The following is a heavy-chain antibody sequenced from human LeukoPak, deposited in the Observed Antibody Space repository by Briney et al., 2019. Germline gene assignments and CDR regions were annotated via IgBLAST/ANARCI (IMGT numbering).Heavy chain of an antibody. V-gene: IGHV3-23*01. D-gene: IGHD4-23*01. Sequence: GGSLRLSCAASGLTFSSYAMSWVCQAPGKGLEWVSAISGSGGSTYYADSVKGRFTISRDNSKNTLYLQMNSLRAEDTAVYYCAKDLDYGGNFHFDYWGQGTLVTISS. CDR1: GLTFSSYA. CDR2: ISGSGGST. J-gene: IGHJ4*02. CDR3: AKDLDYGGNFHFDY.